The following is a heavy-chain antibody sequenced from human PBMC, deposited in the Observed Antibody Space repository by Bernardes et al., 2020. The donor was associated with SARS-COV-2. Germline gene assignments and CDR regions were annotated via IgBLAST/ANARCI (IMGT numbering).Heavy chain of an antibody. CDR3: ARDPDCGSESCYYGD. Sequence: SETLSLTCTVSGGSISSYYWSWIRQPPGKGLEWIGYIYYSGSTNYNPSLKSRVTISVDTSKNQFSLKLSSVTAADTAVYYCARDPDCGSESCYYGDWGQGTLVAVSS. D-gene: IGHD2-21*01. V-gene: IGHV4-59*01. CDR1: GGSISSYY. CDR2: IYYSGST. J-gene: IGHJ4*02.